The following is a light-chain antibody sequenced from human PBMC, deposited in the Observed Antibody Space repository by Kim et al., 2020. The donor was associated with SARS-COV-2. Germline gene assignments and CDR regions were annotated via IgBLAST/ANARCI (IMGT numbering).Light chain of an antibody. V-gene: IGKV1-27*01. CDR3: QKYNSARWT. CDR2: AAS. CDR1: QGMSNY. J-gene: IGKJ1*01. Sequence: AAVGDRVTMTGRASQGMSNYLAWYQQKPGKVPSRLIYAASTLQSGGPSRFSGSGSGTDCTLTISSRQPEDGATYYCQKYNSARWTFGQGTKVDIK.